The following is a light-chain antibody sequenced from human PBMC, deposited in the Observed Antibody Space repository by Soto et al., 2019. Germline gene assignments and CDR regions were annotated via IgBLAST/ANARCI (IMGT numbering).Light chain of an antibody. Sequence: DIQMTQSPSTLSGSVGDRVTITCRASQTISSWLAWYQQKPGKAPKLLIYKAPTLKSGVPSRFSGSGSGTEFTLTISSLQPDDFATYYCQHYNSYSGAFGQGTKVDIK. J-gene: IGKJ1*01. CDR3: QHYNSYSGA. V-gene: IGKV1-5*03. CDR2: KAP. CDR1: QTISSW.